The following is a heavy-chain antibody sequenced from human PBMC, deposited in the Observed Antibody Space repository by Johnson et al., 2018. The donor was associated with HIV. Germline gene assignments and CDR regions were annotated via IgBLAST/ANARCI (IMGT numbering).Heavy chain of an antibody. J-gene: IGHJ3*02. D-gene: IGHD3-22*01. Sequence: QVQLVESGGGVVQPGRSLRLSCAASGFTFSSYAMHWVRQAPGKGLEWVAVISYDGSEKYYVDSVKGRFTISRDNAKNSLYLQMNSLRAEDTAVYYCARDAKYYYDSSGYYYEHDAFDIWGQGTMVTVSS. CDR2: ISYDGSEK. V-gene: IGHV3-30*04. CDR1: GFTFSSYA. CDR3: ARDAKYYYDSSGYYYEHDAFDI.